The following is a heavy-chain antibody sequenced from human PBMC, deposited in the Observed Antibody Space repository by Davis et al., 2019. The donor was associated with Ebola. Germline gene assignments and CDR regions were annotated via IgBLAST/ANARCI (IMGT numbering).Heavy chain of an antibody. V-gene: IGHV1-2*02. J-gene: IGHJ4*02. D-gene: IGHD3-16*01. CDR3: ASGGSSANRFFDY. CDR1: GYSFIGYH. Sequence: ASVKVSCKPSGYSFIGYHLHWVRQAPGQGLEWMGWINPDSGDTKYALKFQGRVTLTSDTSTSTVYMELNSLRSADTAVYYCASGGSSANRFFDYWGQGTQVTVSS. CDR2: INPDSGDT.